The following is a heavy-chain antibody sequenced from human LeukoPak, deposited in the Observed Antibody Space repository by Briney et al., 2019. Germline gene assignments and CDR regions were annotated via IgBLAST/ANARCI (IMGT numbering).Heavy chain of an antibody. D-gene: IGHD3-22*01. Sequence: PSETLPLTCTVSGGSISSSSYYWVWIRQPPGKGLEWIGSIYYSGSTYYNPSLKSRVTISVDTSKNQFSLKLSSVTAADTVVYYCARETNTYYYDSSGYNLYYFDYWGQGTLVTVSS. CDR2: IYYSGST. J-gene: IGHJ4*02. CDR3: ARETNTYYYDSSGYNLYYFDY. V-gene: IGHV4-39*02. CDR1: GGSISSSSYY.